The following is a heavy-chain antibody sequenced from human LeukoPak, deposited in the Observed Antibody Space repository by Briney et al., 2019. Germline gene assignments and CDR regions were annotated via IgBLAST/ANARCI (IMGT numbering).Heavy chain of an antibody. J-gene: IGHJ4*02. V-gene: IGHV4-34*01. CDR3: ARVAPMGGSSSCFDY. CDR2: INHSGST. D-gene: IGHD6-13*01. Sequence: SETLSLTCAVYGGSFSGYYWSWIRQPPGKGLEWIGEINHSGSTNYNPSLKSRVTMSVDTSKNQFSLKLSSVTAADTAVYYCARVAPMGGSSSCFDYWGQGTLVTVSS. CDR1: GGSFSGYY.